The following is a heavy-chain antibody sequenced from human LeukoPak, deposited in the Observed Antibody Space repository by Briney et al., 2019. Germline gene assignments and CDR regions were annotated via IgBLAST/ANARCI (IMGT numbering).Heavy chain of an antibody. CDR1: GYSFTSYW. D-gene: IGHD3-22*01. J-gene: IGHJ2*01. CDR2: IHPGNSDT. Sequence: GASLQISCKGSGYSFTSYWVAWVRQVPGKGLEWMGIIHPGNSDTRYSPSFQGQVTISDDKSITTAYLEWSSLKASDTAIYYCARTPGSSDYRGYQYWYFDLWGRGTLVTVSS. CDR3: ARTPGSSDYRGYQYWYFDL. V-gene: IGHV5-51*01.